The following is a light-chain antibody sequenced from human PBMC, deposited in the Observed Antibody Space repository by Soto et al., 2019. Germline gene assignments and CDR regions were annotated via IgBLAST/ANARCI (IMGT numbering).Light chain of an antibody. V-gene: IGLV3-21*04. CDR3: QVWDSSSDRVV. CDR2: NDD. J-gene: IGLJ2*01. CDR1: NIGSES. Sequence: SYELTQPPSVSVAPGKTARLTCGGNNIGSESVHWYQQKPGQAPVLVIYNDDDRPSGIPERFSGSYSGNTATLTVSGVEDGDEADYYGQVWDSSSDRVVFGGGTKLTVL.